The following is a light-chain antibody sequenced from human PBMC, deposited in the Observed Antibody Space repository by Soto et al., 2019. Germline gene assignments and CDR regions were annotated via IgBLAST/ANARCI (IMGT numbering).Light chain of an antibody. V-gene: IGKV3-15*01. CDR3: QQYNYWPPIT. CDR2: GAS. CDR1: QSVNNF. Sequence: EILLSQSPATLSLSPGERATLSCRASQSVNNFLAWYQQKPGQAPRLLIYGASTRATGIPARFSGSGSGTEFTLTISSLYSEDFAVYYCQQYNYWPPITFGQGTRLAI. J-gene: IGKJ5*01.